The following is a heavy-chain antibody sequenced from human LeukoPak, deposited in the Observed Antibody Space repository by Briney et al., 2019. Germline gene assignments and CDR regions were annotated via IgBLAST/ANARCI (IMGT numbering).Heavy chain of an antibody. CDR2: IKQDGSEK. CDR3: ARDYGDYVDWFDP. CDR1: GFTFSSYW. V-gene: IGHV3-7*01. Sequence: PGGSLRLSCAASGFTFSSYWMSWVRQAPGKGLEWVANIKQDGSEKYYVDSVKGRFTISRDNAKNSLHLQMNSLRAEDTAVYYCARDYGDYVDWFDPWGQGTLVTVSS. D-gene: IGHD4-17*01. J-gene: IGHJ5*02.